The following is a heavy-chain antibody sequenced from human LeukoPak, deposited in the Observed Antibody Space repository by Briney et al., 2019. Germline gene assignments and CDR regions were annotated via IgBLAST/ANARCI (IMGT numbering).Heavy chain of an antibody. CDR1: GYTFTSYG. CDR2: ISAYNGNT. V-gene: IGHV1-18*01. Sequence: AASVKVSCKASGYTFTSYGISWVRQAPGQGLEWMGWISAYNGNTNYAQKLQGRVTMTTDTSTSTAYMELRSLRSDDTAVYYCASQPYYYGSGGGRFDYWGQGTLVTVSS. CDR3: ASQPYYYGSGGGRFDY. D-gene: IGHD3-10*01. J-gene: IGHJ4*02.